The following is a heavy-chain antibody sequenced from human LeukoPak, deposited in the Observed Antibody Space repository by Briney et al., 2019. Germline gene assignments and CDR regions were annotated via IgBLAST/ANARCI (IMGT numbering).Heavy chain of an antibody. CDR3: ARDRGTDYYDSSGYYYNY. J-gene: IGHJ4*02. CDR1: GFTFSSYS. Sequence: GGSLRLSCAASGFTFSSYSMNWVRQAPGKGLEWVSSISSSSSYIYYADSVKGRFTISRDNAKNSLYLQMNSLRAEDTAVYYCARDRGTDYYDSSGYYYNYWGQGTLVTVSS. D-gene: IGHD3-22*01. CDR2: ISSSSSYI. V-gene: IGHV3-21*01.